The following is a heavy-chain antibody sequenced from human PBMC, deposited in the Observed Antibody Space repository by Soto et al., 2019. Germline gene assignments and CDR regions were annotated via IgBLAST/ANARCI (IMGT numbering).Heavy chain of an antibody. D-gene: IGHD2-2*01. CDR1: GFTFSDYY. CDR3: ARVGCSASCFSDWFDP. CDR2: ISGSGDTI. Sequence: QVHRVESGGGLVKPGGSLRLSCAASGFTFSDYYMHWIRQAPGKGLEWVSYISGSGDTIHYADSVQGRFTISRDKAKSSLYLQMSSLRAEDTAVYYCARVGCSASCFSDWFDPWGQGTLVTVSS. J-gene: IGHJ5*02. V-gene: IGHV3-11*01.